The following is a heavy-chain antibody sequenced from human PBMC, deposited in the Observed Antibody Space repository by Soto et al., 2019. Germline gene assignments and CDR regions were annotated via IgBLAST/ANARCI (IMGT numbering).Heavy chain of an antibody. V-gene: IGHV1-69*06. CDR3: ARGRMGRAVAGLWYFDY. D-gene: IGHD6-19*01. CDR1: GGTFSSYA. CDR2: IIPIFGTA. Sequence: SVKVSCKASGGTFSSYAISWVRQAPGQGLEWMGGIIPIFGTANYAQKFQGRVTITADKSTSTAYMELSSLRSEDTAVYYCARGRMGRAVAGLWYFDYWGQGTLVTVS. J-gene: IGHJ4*02.